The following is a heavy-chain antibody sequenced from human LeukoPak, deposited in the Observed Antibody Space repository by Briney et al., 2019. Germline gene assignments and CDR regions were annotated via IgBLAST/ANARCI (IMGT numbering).Heavy chain of an antibody. J-gene: IGHJ3*02. Sequence: SETLSLTCTVSGGSISSSSYYWGWIRQPPGKGLEWIGNIYYSGSTYYNPSLQSRVTISVDTSKNQFSLKLSSVTAADTAVYYCAKTYSTSFAFGIWAQGATVTVSS. CDR3: AKTYSTSFAFGI. D-gene: IGHD4-11*01. CDR2: IYYSGST. CDR1: GGSISSSSYY. V-gene: IGHV4-39*01.